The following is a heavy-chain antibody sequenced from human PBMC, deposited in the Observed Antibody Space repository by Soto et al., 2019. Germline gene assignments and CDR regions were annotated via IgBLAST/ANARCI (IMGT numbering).Heavy chain of an antibody. CDR2: VNPSGGHT. CDR1: GDTFTDNY. CDR3: ARGGHVVVVTAALDY. D-gene: IGHD2-21*02. J-gene: IGHJ4*02. V-gene: IGHV1-46*01. Sequence: QVQLVQSGAEVKKPGASVKVSCKASGDTFTDNYIHWVRQAPGQGLEWMGTVNPSGGHTTYAQHFLGRMIMTRDTSTSTLYMELTSLTSEDTAVYYCARGGHVVVVTAALDYWGQGTLVTVSS.